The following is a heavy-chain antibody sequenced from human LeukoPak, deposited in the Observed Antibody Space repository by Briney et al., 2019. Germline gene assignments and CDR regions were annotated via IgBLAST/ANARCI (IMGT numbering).Heavy chain of an antibody. CDR1: GGTFISYA. CDR3: AREATGWFDP. Sequence: GASVKVSCKASGGTFISYAISWVRQAPGQGLEWMGGIIPIFGTANYAQKFQGRVTITTDESTSTAYMELRSLRSEDTAVYYCAREATGWFDPWGQGTLVTVSS. CDR2: IIPIFGTA. V-gene: IGHV1-69*05. J-gene: IGHJ5*02.